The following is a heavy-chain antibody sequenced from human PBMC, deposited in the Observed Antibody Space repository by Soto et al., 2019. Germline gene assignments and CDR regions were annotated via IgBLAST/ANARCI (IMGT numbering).Heavy chain of an antibody. V-gene: IGHV4-61*01. J-gene: IGHJ5*02. D-gene: IGHD1-26*01. Sequence: QVQLQESGPGLVKPSETLSLTCTVSGGSVSSGSYYWSWIRQPPGKGLEWIGYIYYSGSTNYNPSLTSRVTISVDTSKNQFSLKLSSVTAADTAVYYCARGDPYNWFDPWGQGTLGTVSS. CDR3: ARGDPYNWFDP. CDR1: GGSVSSGSYY. CDR2: IYYSGST.